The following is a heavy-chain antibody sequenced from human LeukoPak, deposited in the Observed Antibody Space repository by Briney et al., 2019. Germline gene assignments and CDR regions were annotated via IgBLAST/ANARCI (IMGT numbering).Heavy chain of an antibody. CDR1: GGSFSGYY. D-gene: IGHD5-24*01. V-gene: IGHV4-34*01. J-gene: IGHJ6*03. CDR2: INHSGST. Sequence: SETLSLTCAVYGGSFSGYYWSWIRQPPGKGLEWIGEINHSGSTNYNPSLRSRVTISVDTSKNQFSLKLSSVTAADTAVYYCARIAEMGTDYYYYMDVWGKGTTVTISS. CDR3: ARIAEMGTDYYYYMDV.